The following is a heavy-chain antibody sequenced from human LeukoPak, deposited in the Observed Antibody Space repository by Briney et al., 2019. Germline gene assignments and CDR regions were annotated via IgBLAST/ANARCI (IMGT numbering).Heavy chain of an antibody. CDR1: GFTVRNAW. D-gene: IGHD6-13*01. CDR3: TPYSSSWSHFEY. CDR2: IKSKSDGETA. J-gene: IGHJ4*02. Sequence: KPGGSLRLSCAASGFTVRNAWMSWVRQAPGKGLGWVGRIKSKSDGETAEYAAPVKGRFTISRDDSKNTLYLQMNSLTTGDTCVYYCTPYSSSWSHFEYWGQGTLVTVSS. V-gene: IGHV3-15*01.